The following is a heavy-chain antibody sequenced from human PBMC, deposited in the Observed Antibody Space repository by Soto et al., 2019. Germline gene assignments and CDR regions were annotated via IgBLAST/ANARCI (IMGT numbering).Heavy chain of an antibody. D-gene: IGHD1-1*01. CDR1: GFTFSSYW. J-gene: IGHJ6*02. CDR2: INSDGSST. Sequence: GGSLRLSCAASGFTFSSYWMHWVRQAPGKGLVWVSRINSDGSSTSYADSVKGRFTISRDNAKNTLYLQMNSLRAEDTAVYYCARDTPTGNYYYYGMDVWSQGTTATVSS. V-gene: IGHV3-74*01. CDR3: ARDTPTGNYYYYGMDV.